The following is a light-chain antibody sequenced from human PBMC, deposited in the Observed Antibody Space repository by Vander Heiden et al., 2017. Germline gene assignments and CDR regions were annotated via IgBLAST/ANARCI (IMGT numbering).Light chain of an antibody. V-gene: IGLV2-14*03. CDR2: DVT. CDR3: SSYTSSSTLV. J-gene: IGLJ1*01. CDR1: SSDVGGYNS. Sequence: QSALTQPASVSGSPGQSIALSYPGTSSDVGGYNSVSWYQQHPGKAPKLVIYDVTYRPSGVSNRFSGSKSGNTAFLTISGLQNEDEADYYCSSYTSSSTLVFGTGTKVTVL.